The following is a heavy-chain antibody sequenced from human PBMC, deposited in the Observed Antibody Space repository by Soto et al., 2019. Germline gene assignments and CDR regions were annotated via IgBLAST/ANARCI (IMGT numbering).Heavy chain of an antibody. J-gene: IGHJ6*02. CDR2: IIPIFGTA. Sequence: QVQLVQSGAEVKKPGSSVKVSCKAPGGTFSSYAISWVRQAPGQGLEWMGGIIPIFGTAKYAQKFQGRVTITADESTSKGYMELSSLRSEETAVYYCARSQGGSSSLDIYYYYYYGMDVWGQGTTVTVSS. CDR1: GGTFSSYA. CDR3: ARSQGGSSSLDIYYYYYYGMDV. V-gene: IGHV1-69*01. D-gene: IGHD2-15*01.